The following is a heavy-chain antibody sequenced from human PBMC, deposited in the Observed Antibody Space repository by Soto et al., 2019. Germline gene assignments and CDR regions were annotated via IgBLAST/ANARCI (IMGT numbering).Heavy chain of an antibody. Sequence: GRSRRRSCGACGLTFSSFGMNGRVKAQGKGQEWIAVINSSSRTISYAYSWKGRFTISRDNAENSVYLKMSSLRGEDTAMYYCARYSRWYSYNCFDPRGQGPLVIVSS. CDR3: ARYSRWYSYNCFDP. CDR1: GLTFSSFG. D-gene: IGHD6-19*01. CDR2: INSSSRTI. V-gene: IGHV3-48*04. J-gene: IGHJ5*02.